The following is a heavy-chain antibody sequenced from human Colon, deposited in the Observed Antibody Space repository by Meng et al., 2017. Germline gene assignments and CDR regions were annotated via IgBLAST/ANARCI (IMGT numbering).Heavy chain of an antibody. CDR1: GFTFSSYE. Sequence: GGSLRLSCAASGFTFSSYEMNWVRQAPGKGLEWVSYISSSGSTIYYADSVKGRFTISRDNSKNTLNLQMSSLRAEDTAVYYGASATGYSSGWNDYWGQGTLVTVSS. V-gene: IGHV3-48*03. J-gene: IGHJ4*02. CDR3: ASATGYSSGWNDY. D-gene: IGHD6-19*01. CDR2: ISSSGSTI.